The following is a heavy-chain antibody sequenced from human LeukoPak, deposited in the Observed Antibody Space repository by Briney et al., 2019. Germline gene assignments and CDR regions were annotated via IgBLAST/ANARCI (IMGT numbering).Heavy chain of an antibody. CDR1: GGSLSVSH. D-gene: IGHD5-18*01. V-gene: IGHV4-59*08. J-gene: IGHJ2*01. CDR2: IYYSGIT. CDR3: AWSTYSYGPFDL. Sequence: SESLSLTCTVSGGSLSVSHWSWIRQPPGEGLESIGYIYYSGITYYNPSPKSRVTITVDTSKNQFSLKLRSVTAADSAVFYCAWSTYSYGPFDLWGRGTLVTVSS.